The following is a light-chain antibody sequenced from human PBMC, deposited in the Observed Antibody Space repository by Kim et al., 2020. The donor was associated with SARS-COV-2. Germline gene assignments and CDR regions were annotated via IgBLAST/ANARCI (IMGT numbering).Light chain of an antibody. CDR2: KAS. CDR3: QHYNSYSPIT. V-gene: IGKV1-5*03. CDR1: QSFSGW. Sequence: DIQMTQSPSTLSASVGDRVTITCRASQSFSGWLAWYQQKPGKAPKLLIYKASTLESGVPSRFSGNGSGTEFTLTISSLQPDDFATYYCQHYNSYSPITFGQGTRLEIK. J-gene: IGKJ5*01.